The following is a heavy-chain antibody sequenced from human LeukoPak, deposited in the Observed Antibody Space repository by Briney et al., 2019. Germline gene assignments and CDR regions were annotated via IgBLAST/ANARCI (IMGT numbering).Heavy chain of an antibody. V-gene: IGHV3-21*01. CDR2: ISSSSSYI. CDR3: ARRATSERGHSYGLDY. D-gene: IGHD5-18*01. Sequence: GGSLRLSCAASGFTFSSYSMNWVRQAPGKGLEWVSSISSSSSYINYADSVKGRFTISRDNAKNSLYLQMNSLRAEDTAVYYCARRATSERGHSYGLDYWGQGTLVTVSS. J-gene: IGHJ4*02. CDR1: GFTFSSYS.